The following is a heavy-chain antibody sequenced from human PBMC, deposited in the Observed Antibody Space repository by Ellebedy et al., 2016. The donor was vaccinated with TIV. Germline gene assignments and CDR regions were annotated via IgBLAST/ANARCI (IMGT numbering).Heavy chain of an antibody. Sequence: PGGSLRPSCAPPGFTFSGSAIHGVRQAPGKGLEWVGRIRSKANNYATAYAASVKGRFTVSRDDSKNTAYLQMNSLKTEDTAVYYCTSYYYDSGVYYRFDYWGQGTLVTVSS. CDR2: IRSKANNYAT. CDR3: TSYYYDSGVYYRFDY. D-gene: IGHD3-22*01. J-gene: IGHJ4*02. V-gene: IGHV3-73*01. CDR1: GFTFSGSA.